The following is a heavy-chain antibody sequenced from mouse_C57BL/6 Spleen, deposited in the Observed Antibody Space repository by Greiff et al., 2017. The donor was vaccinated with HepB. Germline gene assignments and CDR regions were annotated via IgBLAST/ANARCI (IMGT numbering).Heavy chain of an antibody. D-gene: IGHD4-1*01. Sequence: VKLQQSGPGLVQPSQSLSITCTVSGFSLTSYGVHWVRQSPGKGLEWLGVIWRGGSTDYNAAFMSRLSITKDNSKSQVFFKMNSLQADDTAIYYCAKNLAGTRGYYAMDYWGQGTSVTVSS. CDR3: AKNLAGTRGYYAMDY. J-gene: IGHJ4*01. V-gene: IGHV2-5*01. CDR2: IWRGGST. CDR1: GFSLTSYG.